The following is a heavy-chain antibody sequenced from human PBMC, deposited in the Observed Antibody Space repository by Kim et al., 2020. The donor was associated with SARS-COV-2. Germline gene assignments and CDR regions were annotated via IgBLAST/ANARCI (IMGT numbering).Heavy chain of an antibody. V-gene: IGHV3-30*04. Sequence: GGSLRLSCAASSFALSSFAAHWVRQAPGKGLEWVALISYDGNNKYYADSVKARFTIFRDNTKNVVYLQMNNLRGEDTAVYYCGRGSIAVAGPIDDWGRGTLITVSS. CDR2: ISYDGNNK. D-gene: IGHD6-19*01. CDR3: GRGSIAVAGPIDD. CDR1: SFALSSFA. J-gene: IGHJ4*02.